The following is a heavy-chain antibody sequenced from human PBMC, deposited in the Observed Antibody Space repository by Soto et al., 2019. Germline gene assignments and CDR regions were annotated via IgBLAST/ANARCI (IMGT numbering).Heavy chain of an antibody. V-gene: IGHV3-30*03. CDR1: GFSFSSYG. J-gene: IGHJ5*02. D-gene: IGHD3-22*01. Sequence: PGGSLRLSCAASGFSFSSYGMHWVRQAPGKGLEWVAVISYDGSNKYYADSVKGRFTISRDNSKNTLYLQMNSLRAEDTAVYYCVTSSASVRAYYYDSSGYPPPGWFDPWGQGTLVTVSS. CDR2: ISYDGSNK. CDR3: VTSSASVRAYYYDSSGYPPPGWFDP.